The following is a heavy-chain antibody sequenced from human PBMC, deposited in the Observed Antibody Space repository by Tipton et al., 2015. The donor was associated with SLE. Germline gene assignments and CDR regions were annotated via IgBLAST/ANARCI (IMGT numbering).Heavy chain of an antibody. CDR1: GGSFSVYH. Sequence: TLSLTCAVYGGSFSVYHWTWIRQPPGKGLEWIGEINHSGSTNYNPSLKSRVTISVDTSKNQFSLKLSSVTAADTAVYYCAREPVYYYYYMDVWGKGTTVTVSS. V-gene: IGHV4-34*01. CDR2: INHSGST. J-gene: IGHJ6*03. CDR3: AREPVYYYYYMDV.